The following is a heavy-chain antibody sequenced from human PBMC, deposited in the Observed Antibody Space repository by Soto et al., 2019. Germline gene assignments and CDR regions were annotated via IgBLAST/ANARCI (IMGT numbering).Heavy chain of an antibody. CDR1: GYSFTSYW. J-gene: IGHJ3*02. CDR3: ARSGVDDILTGYSPPGDI. Sequence: GESLKISCKGSGYSFTSYWIGWVRQMPGKGLEGMGIIYPGGSDTRYSPSFQGQVTISADKSISTAYLQWSSLKASDTAMYYCARSGVDDILTGYSPPGDIWGQGTMVTVSS. CDR2: IYPGGSDT. D-gene: IGHD3-9*01. V-gene: IGHV5-51*01.